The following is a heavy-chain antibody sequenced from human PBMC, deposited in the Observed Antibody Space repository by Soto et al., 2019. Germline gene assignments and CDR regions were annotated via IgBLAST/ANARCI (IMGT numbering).Heavy chain of an antibody. CDR3: ARAVGGAAAGTDIDY. V-gene: IGHV1-69*13. CDR2: IIPIFGTA. J-gene: IGHJ4*02. D-gene: IGHD6-13*01. Sequence: SVKVSCKXSGGTFSSYAISWVRQAPGQGLEWMGGIIPIFGTANYAQKFQGRVTITADESTSTAYMELSSLRSEDTAVYYCARAVGGAAAGTDIDYWGQGTLVTVSS. CDR1: GGTFSSYA.